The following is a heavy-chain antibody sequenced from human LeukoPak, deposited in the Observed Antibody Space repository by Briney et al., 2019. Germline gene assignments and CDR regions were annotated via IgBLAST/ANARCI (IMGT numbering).Heavy chain of an antibody. D-gene: IGHD2-15*01. CDR3: ARGGGSCYRFYYCYYYMDV. Sequence: GGSLRLSCAASGFTFSSYEMNWVRQAPGKGLEWVSYISSSGSTIYYADSVKGRFTISRDNSKNTLYLQMNSLRAEDTAVYYCARGGGSCYRFYYCYYYMDVWGKGTTVTVSS. CDR2: ISSSGSTI. CDR1: GFTFSSYE. J-gene: IGHJ6*03. V-gene: IGHV3-48*03.